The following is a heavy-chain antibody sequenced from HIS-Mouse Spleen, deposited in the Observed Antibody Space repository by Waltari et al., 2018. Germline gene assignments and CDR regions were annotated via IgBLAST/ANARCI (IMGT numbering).Heavy chain of an antibody. CDR3: AREIPYSSSWYDWYFDL. V-gene: IGHV4-39*07. Sequence: QLQLQESGPGLVKPSETPSLTRTVSGGPISSSSYYWGWIRQPPGKGLEWIGSIYYSGSTYYNPSLKSRVTISVDTSKNQFSLKLSSVTAADTAVYYCAREIPYSSSWYDWYFDLWGRGTLVTVSS. CDR2: IYYSGST. D-gene: IGHD6-13*01. CDR1: GGPISSSSYY. J-gene: IGHJ2*01.